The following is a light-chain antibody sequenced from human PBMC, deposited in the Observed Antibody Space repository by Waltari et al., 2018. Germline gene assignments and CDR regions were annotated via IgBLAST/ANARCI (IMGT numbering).Light chain of an antibody. CDR1: QSVLYSSNNKNY. CDR3: QQYFSTPRT. V-gene: IGKV4-1*01. J-gene: IGKJ1*01. CDR2: WAS. Sequence: DIVMTQSPDSLAVSLGERATINCRSSQSVLYSSNNKNYLAWYQQKPGQPPKLLIYWASTRESGVPYRFSGSESGTDFTLTISSLQAEDVAVYYCQQYFSTPRTFGQGTKVEIK.